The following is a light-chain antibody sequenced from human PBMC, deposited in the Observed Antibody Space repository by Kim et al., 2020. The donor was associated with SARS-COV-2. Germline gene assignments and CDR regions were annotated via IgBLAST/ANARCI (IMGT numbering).Light chain of an antibody. CDR1: TGAVTSGHY. CDR2: DSS. CDR3: LLSYSGARPV. Sequence: QAVVTQEHSLTVSTGGTVTLTCGSSTGAVTSGHYPYWFQQKPGQAPRTLIYDSSKKYSWTPARFSGSLLGGKAALTLSGAQPEDEADYYCLLSYSGARPVFGGGTQLTVL. J-gene: IGLJ3*02. V-gene: IGLV7-46*01.